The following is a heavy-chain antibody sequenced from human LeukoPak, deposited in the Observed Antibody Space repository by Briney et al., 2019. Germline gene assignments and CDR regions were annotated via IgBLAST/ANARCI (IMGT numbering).Heavy chain of an antibody. CDR3: ARDSYGSGSYGGYYYYMDV. CDR2: IFNSGST. J-gene: IGHJ6*03. CDR1: GGSISSSNYY. V-gene: IGHV4-39*07. D-gene: IGHD3-10*01. Sequence: SETLSLTCTVSGGSISSSNYYWGWIRQPPGKGLEWIGYIFNSGSTYYNPSLKSRVTILVDTSKNQFSLKLSSVTAADTAVYYCARDSYGSGSYGGYYYYMDVWGKGTTVTIPS.